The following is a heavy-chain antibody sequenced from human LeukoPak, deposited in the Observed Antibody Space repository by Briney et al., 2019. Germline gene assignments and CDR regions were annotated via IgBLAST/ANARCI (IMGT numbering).Heavy chain of an antibody. CDR2: ILHNGDST. CDR1: GFTCSTYV. CDR3: AKSSYYDTSGSYREYYFDY. J-gene: IGHJ4*02. Sequence: GGSLRLSCAASGFTCSTYVMSWVRQAPGKGLERLSLILHNGDSTYYADSVKGRFTISRDNSKNTLYLQMNSLRAEDTALYYCAKSSYYDTSGSYREYYFDYWGQGALVTISS. D-gene: IGHD3-22*01. V-gene: IGHV3-23*01.